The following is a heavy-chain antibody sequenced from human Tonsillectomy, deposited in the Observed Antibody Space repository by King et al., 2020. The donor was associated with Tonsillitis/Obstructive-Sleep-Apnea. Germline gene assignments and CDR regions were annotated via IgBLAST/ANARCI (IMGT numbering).Heavy chain of an antibody. CDR1: GYTFTSYG. CDR2: ISAYNGNT. J-gene: IGHJ6*03. CDR3: AGGYSGYDYGYYYYYMDV. Sequence: VQLVESGAEVKKPGASVKVSCKASGYTFTSYGISWVRQAPGQGLEWMGWISAYNGNTNYAQKLQGRVTMTTDTSPSTAYMELRSLRSDDTAVYYCAGGYSGYDYGYYYYYMDVWGKGTTVTVSS. D-gene: IGHD5-12*01. V-gene: IGHV1-18*01.